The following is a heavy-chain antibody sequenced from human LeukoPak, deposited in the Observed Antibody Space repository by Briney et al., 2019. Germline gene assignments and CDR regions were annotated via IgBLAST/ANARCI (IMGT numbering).Heavy chain of an antibody. CDR3: ARESSQNYYDSSGYYCFDY. CDR1: GGSISSGSYY. Sequence: SETLSLTCTVSGGSISSGSYYWSWIRQPAGKGLEWIGRIYTSGSTNYNPSLKSRVTISVDTSKNQFSLKLSSVTAADTAVYYCARESSQNYYDSSGYYCFDYWGQGTLVTVSS. J-gene: IGHJ4*02. V-gene: IGHV4-61*02. CDR2: IYTSGST. D-gene: IGHD3-22*01.